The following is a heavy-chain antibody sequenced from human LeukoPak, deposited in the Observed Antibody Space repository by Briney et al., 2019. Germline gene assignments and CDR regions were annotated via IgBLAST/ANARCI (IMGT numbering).Heavy chain of an antibody. CDR3: ATQGTYCGGDCYSYF. Sequence: ASVKVSCKASGYIFINYGINWVRQAPGQGLEWMGWISPYNGNTNYAQKLQGRVTMTTDTSTSTAYMELRSLTSDDTAVYYCATQGTYCGGDCYSYFWGHGTLITVSS. J-gene: IGHJ4*01. D-gene: IGHD2-21*01. CDR2: ISPYNGNT. CDR1: GYIFINYG. V-gene: IGHV1-18*01.